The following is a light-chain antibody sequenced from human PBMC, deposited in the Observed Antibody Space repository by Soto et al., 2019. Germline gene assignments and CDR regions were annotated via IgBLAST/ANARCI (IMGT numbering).Light chain of an antibody. CDR1: KNGSGVYDF. J-gene: IGLJ1*01. CDR2: EVV. Sequence: QSVLTQPPSASGSPGQSVTISRTGTKNGSGVYDFVSRYQHHPGKAPRLIIYEVVHRLSGVPDRFSGSRSGSTASLTVSGLQAADEADYFCKSYAGSNTYVFGSGTKAPS. V-gene: IGLV2-8*01. CDR3: KSYAGSNTYV.